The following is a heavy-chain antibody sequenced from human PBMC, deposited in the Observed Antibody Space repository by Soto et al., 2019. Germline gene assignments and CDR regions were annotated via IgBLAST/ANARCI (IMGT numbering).Heavy chain of an antibody. V-gene: IGHV3-15*01. Sequence: VPLVESGGGLVEPGGSLRLSCAASGLTFTTAWMSWVRQAPGKGPEWVGHIKSKTYGDATDYAAPVKGRFTISRDYSKNTVYLQMNSLKTEDTAIYYCATDREWFDPWGQGTLVIVSS. J-gene: IGHJ5*02. CDR2: IKSKTYGDAT. CDR3: ATDREWFDP. CDR1: GLTFTTAW. D-gene: IGHD3-10*01.